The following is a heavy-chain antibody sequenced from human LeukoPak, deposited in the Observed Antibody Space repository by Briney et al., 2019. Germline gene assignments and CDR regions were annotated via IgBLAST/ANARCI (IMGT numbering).Heavy chain of an antibody. J-gene: IGHJ2*01. CDR2: IIPILGIA. CDR3: AREEVLRYFDRLQKGYFNL. CDR1: GGTFSSYA. V-gene: IGHV1-69*04. D-gene: IGHD3-9*01. Sequence: ASVKVSCKASGGTFSSYAISWVRQAPGQGLEWMGRIIPILGIANYAQKFQGRVTITADKSTSTAYMELSSLRSEDTAVYYCAREEVLRYFDRLQKGYFNLWGRGTLVTVSS.